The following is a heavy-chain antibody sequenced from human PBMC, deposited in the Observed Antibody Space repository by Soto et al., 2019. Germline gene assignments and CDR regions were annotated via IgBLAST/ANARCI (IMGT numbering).Heavy chain of an antibody. CDR1: GFTFSSYW. J-gene: IGHJ4*02. CDR3: ARDHSGYDLPFDY. Sequence: EVQLVESGGGLVQPGGSLRLSCAASGFTFSSYWMHWVRQAPGKGLVWVSRINSDGSSTSYADSVKGRVTISRDNAKNTLYLQMNSLRAEDTAVYYRARDHSGYDLPFDYWGQGTLVTVSS. CDR2: INSDGSST. D-gene: IGHD5-12*01. V-gene: IGHV3-74*01.